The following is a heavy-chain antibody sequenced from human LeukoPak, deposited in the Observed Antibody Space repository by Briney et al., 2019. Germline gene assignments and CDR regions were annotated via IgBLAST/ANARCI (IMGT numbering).Heavy chain of an antibody. CDR1: GFTFSSYA. D-gene: IGHD3-22*01. V-gene: IGHV3-64D*09. J-gene: IGHJ4*02. CDR2: ISSNGGRT. CDR3: VKGITMIAKLPLDY. Sequence: GGSLRLSCSASGFTFSSYAMHWVRQAPGKGLEYVSGISSNGGRTDYADSVRGRFTISRDNSKNTLYLQMSSLRAEDTAVYYCVKGITMIAKLPLDYWGQGTLVTVSS.